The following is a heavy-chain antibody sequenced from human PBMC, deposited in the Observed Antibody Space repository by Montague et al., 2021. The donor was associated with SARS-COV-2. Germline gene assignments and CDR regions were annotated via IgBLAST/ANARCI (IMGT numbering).Heavy chain of an antibody. Sequence: KTNYNPSLKSRVTLSADASRNEFSLQLDSVTAADTAVYFCARRGYYDGAGYHWHRDLWGRGMLVTVSA. V-gene: IGHV4-4*06. CDR3: ARRGYYDGAGYHWHRDL. J-gene: IGHJ2*01. CDR2: KT. D-gene: IGHD3-16*01.